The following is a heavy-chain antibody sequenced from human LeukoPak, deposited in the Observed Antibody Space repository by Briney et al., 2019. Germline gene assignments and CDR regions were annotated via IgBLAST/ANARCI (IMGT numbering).Heavy chain of an antibody. Sequence: GGSLRLSCAASGFTVSSNYMSWVRQAPGKGLEWVSVIYSGGSTYYADSVKGRFTISRDNSENTLYLQMNSLRVDDTAVYYCARVSYYDLWSGPGYFDYWGQGTPVTVSA. J-gene: IGHJ4*02. CDR1: GFTVSSNY. D-gene: IGHD3-3*01. CDR3: ARVSYYDLWSGPGYFDY. V-gene: IGHV3-53*01. CDR2: IYSGGST.